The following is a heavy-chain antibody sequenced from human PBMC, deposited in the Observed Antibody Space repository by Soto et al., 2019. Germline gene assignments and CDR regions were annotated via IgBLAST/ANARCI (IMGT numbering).Heavy chain of an antibody. Sequence: QVQLVQSGAEVKKPGASVKVSCKASGYTFTSYYMHWVRQAPGQGLEWMGIINPSGGSTSYAQKFQGRVTMTRDTSTSTVYMELSSLRSEDTAVYYCARDAPRFLTGPANWFDPWGQGTLVTVSS. V-gene: IGHV1-46*03. D-gene: IGHD3-9*01. J-gene: IGHJ5*02. CDR2: INPSGGST. CDR1: GYTFTSYY. CDR3: ARDAPRFLTGPANWFDP.